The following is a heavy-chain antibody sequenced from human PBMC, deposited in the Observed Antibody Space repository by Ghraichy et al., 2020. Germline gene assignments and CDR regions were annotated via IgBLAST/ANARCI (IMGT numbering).Heavy chain of an antibody. J-gene: IGHJ6*03. CDR3: AKLPKVPPGGRYYYYYMDV. CDR1: GGSISSYY. CDR2: IYYSGST. V-gene: IGHV4-59*01. Sequence: SQTLSLTCTVSGGSISSYYWSWIRQPPGKGLEWIGYIYYSGSTNYNPSLKSRVTISVDTSKNQFSLKLSSVTAADTAVYYCAKLPKVPPGGRYYYYYMDVWGKGTTVTVSS. D-gene: IGHD3-16*01.